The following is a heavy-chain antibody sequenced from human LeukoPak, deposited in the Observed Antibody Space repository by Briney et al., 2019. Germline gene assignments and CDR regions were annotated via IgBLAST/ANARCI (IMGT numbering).Heavy chain of an antibody. CDR1: GGSISSYY. D-gene: IGHD3-22*01. CDR2: IYYSGST. CDR3: AIFDSSGSYFDY. J-gene: IGHJ4*02. Sequence: PSETLSLTCTVSGGSISSYYWSWIRQPPGKGLEWIGYIYYSGSTNDNPSLRSRVTISVDTSKNQFSLRLSSVTAADTAVYFCAIFDSSGSYFDYWGQGTLVTVSS. V-gene: IGHV4-59*01.